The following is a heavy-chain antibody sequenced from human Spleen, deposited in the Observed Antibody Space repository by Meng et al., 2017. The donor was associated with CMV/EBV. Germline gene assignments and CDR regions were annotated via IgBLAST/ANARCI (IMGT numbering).Heavy chain of an antibody. V-gene: IGHV4-59*01. Sequence: SETLSLTCTVSGGSMSSYYWSWIRQPPGKGLEWIGYIHYSGSTNYNPSLKSRLTISVDTSKNQFSLKLTSVTAADTAVYYFARAGGFGSYSGMDVWGQGTTVTVSS. CDR3: ARAGGFGSYSGMDV. CDR2: IHYSGST. CDR1: GGSMSSYY. D-gene: IGHD3-10*01. J-gene: IGHJ6*02.